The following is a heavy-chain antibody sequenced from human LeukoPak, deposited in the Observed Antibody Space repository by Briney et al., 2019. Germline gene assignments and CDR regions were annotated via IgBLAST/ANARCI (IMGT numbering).Heavy chain of an antibody. CDR2: IRDSGDNT. CDR1: GFTFSSYS. D-gene: IGHD3-16*01. V-gene: IGHV3-23*01. CDR3: ASNWAYDYVVQSY. J-gene: IGHJ4*02. Sequence: PGKSLRLSCAASGFTFSSYSMNWVRQAPGKGLEWVSVIRDSGDNTYYADAVKGRFTISRDNSKKTLHLQMNSLRAEDTAVYYCASNWAYDYVVQSYWGQGTLVTVSS.